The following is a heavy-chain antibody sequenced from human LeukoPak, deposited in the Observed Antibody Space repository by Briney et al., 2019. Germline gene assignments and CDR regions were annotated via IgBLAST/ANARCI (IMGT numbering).Heavy chain of an antibody. V-gene: IGHV1-24*01. Sequence: ASVKVSCKVSGNSLTEMSMHWVRQAPGKGLEGMGGFDPENGETLYAQKFQGRVTMTRDTSTSTVYMELGSLRSDDTAVYYCARTVGGNSYNCFDYWGQGTLVTVSS. CDR1: GNSLTEMS. CDR2: FDPENGET. D-gene: IGHD5-18*01. J-gene: IGHJ4*02. CDR3: ARTVGGNSYNCFDY.